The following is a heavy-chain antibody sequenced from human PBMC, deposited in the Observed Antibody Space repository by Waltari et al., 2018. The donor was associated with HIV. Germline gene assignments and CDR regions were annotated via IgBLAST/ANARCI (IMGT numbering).Heavy chain of an antibody. D-gene: IGHD6-19*01. CDR3: ARVRSGWFGGIDS. Sequence: QVRVQESGPGLVKPSGTLSLTCAVSGDSISSTSWWSWVRQPPGKGLEWIGEIYHSGTTNYNPSLKSRVTISVDKSKNQFSLKLSSVTAADTAVYYCARVRSGWFGGIDSWGQGTLVTVSS. CDR1: GDSISSTSW. V-gene: IGHV4-4*02. CDR2: IYHSGTT. J-gene: IGHJ4*02.